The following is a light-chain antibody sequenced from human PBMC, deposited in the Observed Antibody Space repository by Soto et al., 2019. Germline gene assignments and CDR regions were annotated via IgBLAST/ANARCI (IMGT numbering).Light chain of an antibody. Sequence: QSALTQPASVSGSPGQSITISCTGTSSDFGGYKYVSWYQQHPGKAPKLMIYDIRNRPSGVSNRFSGSKSGNTASLTISGLQAEDEADYYCSSYTSSSTRVFGTGTKVTVL. CDR1: SSDFGGYKY. J-gene: IGLJ1*01. CDR3: SSYTSSSTRV. CDR2: DIR. V-gene: IGLV2-14*03.